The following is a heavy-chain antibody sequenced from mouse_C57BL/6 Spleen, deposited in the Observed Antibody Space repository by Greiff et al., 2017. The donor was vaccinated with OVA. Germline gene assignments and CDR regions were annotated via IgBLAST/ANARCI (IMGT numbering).Heavy chain of an antibody. CDR1: GYTFTSYW. V-gene: IGHV1-50*01. CDR3: AISYDGYYEGNYYAMDY. CDR2: IDPSDSYT. J-gene: IGHJ4*01. D-gene: IGHD2-3*01. Sequence: QVQLKQPGAELVKPGASVKLSCKASGYTFTSYWMQWVKQRPGQGLEWIGEIDPSDSYTNYNQKFKGKATLTVDTSSSTAYMQLSSLTSEDSAVYYCAISYDGYYEGNYYAMDYWGQGTSVTVSS.